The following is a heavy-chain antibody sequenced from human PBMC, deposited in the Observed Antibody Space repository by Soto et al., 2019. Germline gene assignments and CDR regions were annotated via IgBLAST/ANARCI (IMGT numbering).Heavy chain of an antibody. CDR2: VTPVSGYA. CDR3: ARGVSNDVDY. Sequence: QVQLVQSGAEVKRPGASVKVSCTPSGYSFTTFDINWVRQAAGQGFEWMGWVTPVSGYARLAQKFQGRVTMTRDISLSTVFMELSGLTLEYTAVYYCARGVSNDVDYWGQGSLVTVSS. J-gene: IGHJ4*02. V-gene: IGHV1-8*01. CDR1: GYSFTTFD.